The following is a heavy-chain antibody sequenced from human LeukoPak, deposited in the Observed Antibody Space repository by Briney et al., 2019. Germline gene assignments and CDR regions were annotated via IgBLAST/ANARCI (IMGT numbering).Heavy chain of an antibody. J-gene: IGHJ5*02. CDR3: ARSLLNEPRAPEYNWFDP. D-gene: IGHD1-1*01. CDR2: IIPIFGTA. V-gene: IGHV1-69*05. Sequence: SVKVSCKASGGTFSSYAISWVRQAPGQGLEWMGGIIPIFGTANYAQKFQGRVTITTDESTSTAYMELSSLRSEDTAVYYCARSLLNEPRAPEYNWFDPWGQGTLVTVSS. CDR1: GGTFSSYA.